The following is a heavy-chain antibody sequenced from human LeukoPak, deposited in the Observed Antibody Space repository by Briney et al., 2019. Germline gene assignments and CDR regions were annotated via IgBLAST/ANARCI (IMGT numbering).Heavy chain of an antibody. Sequence: GGSLRLSCAASGFTFSSYWMSWVRQAPGKGLEWVANIKQDGSEKYYVDSVKGRFTISRDNAKNSLYLQMNSLRAEDTAVYYCARGGEYSSSQPSDYWGQGTLVTVSS. D-gene: IGHD6-13*01. CDR2: IKQDGSEK. CDR3: ARGGEYSSSQPSDY. CDR1: GFTFSSYW. V-gene: IGHV3-7*01. J-gene: IGHJ4*02.